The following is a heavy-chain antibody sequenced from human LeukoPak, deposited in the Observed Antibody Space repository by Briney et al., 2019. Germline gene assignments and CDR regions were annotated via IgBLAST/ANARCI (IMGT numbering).Heavy chain of an antibody. J-gene: IGHJ4*02. CDR1: GGSISSYY. CDR3: AREVFDSDDILTGYPVGYYFDY. CDR2: IYYSGST. D-gene: IGHD3-9*01. Sequence: KSSETLSLTCTVSGGSISSYYWSWIRQPAGKGLEWIGYIYYSGSTNYNPSLKSRVTISVDTSKNQFSLKLSSVTAADTAVYYCAREVFDSDDILTGYPVGYYFDYWGQGTLVTVPS. V-gene: IGHV4-59*01.